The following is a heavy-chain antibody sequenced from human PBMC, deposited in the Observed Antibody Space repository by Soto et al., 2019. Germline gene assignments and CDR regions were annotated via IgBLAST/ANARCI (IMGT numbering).Heavy chain of an antibody. CDR2: IYYSGST. D-gene: IGHD5-12*01. CDR3: AKANSGYGSFDH. J-gene: IGHJ4*02. CDR1: GDSISKYY. Sequence: SETLSLTCTVSGDSISKYYCSWIRQSPGKGLEWIGYIYYSGSTNYNPSLKSRVTISIDKSKNQFSLKLTSVTAADTAVYYCAKANSGYGSFDHWGQGMLVTVS. V-gene: IGHV4-59*01.